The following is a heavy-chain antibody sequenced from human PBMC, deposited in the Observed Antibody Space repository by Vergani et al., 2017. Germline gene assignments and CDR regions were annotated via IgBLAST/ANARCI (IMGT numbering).Heavy chain of an antibody. CDR2: MFYSGTT. V-gene: IGHV4-59*04. CDR1: GGSFSGYY. Sequence: QVQLQESGPGLVKPSETLSLTCAVYGGSFSGYYWSWIRQPPGKGLEWIGMMFYSGTTYYNPSLKSRVTIFLDTSKSQFSLKVTSVTAADTAVYFCARGKYNSGDYYYYYGLDVWGQGTTATVSS. CDR3: ARGKYNSGDYYYYYGLDV. J-gene: IGHJ6*02. D-gene: IGHD3-22*01.